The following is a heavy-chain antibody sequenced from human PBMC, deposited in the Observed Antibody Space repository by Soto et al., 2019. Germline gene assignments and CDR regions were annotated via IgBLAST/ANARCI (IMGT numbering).Heavy chain of an antibody. V-gene: IGHV3-23*01. Sequence: GGSLRLSCADSGFSFAGYALTWVRLAPGKGLEWVASISGGGGSTYYTDSVKGRFSISRDNSNRVVYLQMGSLTAGDTAVYYCAKTETFNGYYNAFDYWGQGTRVTVSS. CDR2: ISGGGGST. D-gene: IGHD3-9*01. J-gene: IGHJ4*02. CDR3: AKTETFNGYYNAFDY. CDR1: GFSFAGYA.